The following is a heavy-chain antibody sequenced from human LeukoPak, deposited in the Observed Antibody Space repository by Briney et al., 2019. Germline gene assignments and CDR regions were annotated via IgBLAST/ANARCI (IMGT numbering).Heavy chain of an antibody. V-gene: IGHV3-7*01. CDR1: GFTFSSYW. CDR3: ASMQVYCSSTSCYDIGMDV. D-gene: IGHD2-2*01. Sequence: GGSLRLSCAASGFTFSSYWMSWVRQAPGKGLEWVANIKQDGSEKYYVDSVKGRFTISRDNAKNSLYLQMNSLRAEDTAVYYCASMQVYCSSTSCYDIGMDVWGKGTTVTVSS. CDR2: IKQDGSEK. J-gene: IGHJ6*04.